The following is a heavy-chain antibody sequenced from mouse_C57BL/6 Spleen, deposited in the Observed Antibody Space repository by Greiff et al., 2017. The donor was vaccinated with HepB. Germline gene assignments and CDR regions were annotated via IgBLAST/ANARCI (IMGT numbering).Heavy chain of an antibody. V-gene: IGHV7-3*01. D-gene: IGHD2-3*01. CDR1: GFTFTDYY. CDR3: ARSYDGYSWFAY. CDR2: IRNKANGYTT. Sequence: DVKLQESGGGLVQPGGSLSLSCAASGFTFTDYYMSWVRQPPGKALEWLGFIRNKANGYTTEYSASVKGRFTISRDNSQSILYLQMNALRAEDSATYYCARSYDGYSWFAYWGQGTLVTVSA. J-gene: IGHJ3*01.